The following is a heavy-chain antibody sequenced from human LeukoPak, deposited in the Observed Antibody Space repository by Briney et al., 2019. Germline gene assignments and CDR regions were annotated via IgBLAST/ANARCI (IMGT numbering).Heavy chain of an antibody. D-gene: IGHD3-10*01. CDR2: INPNSGGT. V-gene: IGHV1-2*02. Sequence: ASVKVSCKASGYTFTGYYMHWVRQAPGQGLEWMGWINPNSGGTSYAQKFQGRVTMTRDTSISTAYMELSRLRSDDTAVYYCASDRYVSGSYNWFDPWGQGTLVTVSS. J-gene: IGHJ5*02. CDR3: ASDRYVSGSYNWFDP. CDR1: GYTFTGYY.